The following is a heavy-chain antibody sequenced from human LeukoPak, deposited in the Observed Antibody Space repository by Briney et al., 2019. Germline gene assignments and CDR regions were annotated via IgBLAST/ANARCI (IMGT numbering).Heavy chain of an antibody. CDR2: INSDGSST. J-gene: IGHJ4*02. Sequence: GGSLRLSCAASGFTFSTYWMYWVRQAPGKGLVWVSHINSDGSSTSYADSVKGRFTISRDNAKNTLYLQMNSLRAEDTAVYYCARAWDYWGQGTLVTVSS. CDR3: ARAWDY. CDR1: GFTFSTYW. V-gene: IGHV3-74*01.